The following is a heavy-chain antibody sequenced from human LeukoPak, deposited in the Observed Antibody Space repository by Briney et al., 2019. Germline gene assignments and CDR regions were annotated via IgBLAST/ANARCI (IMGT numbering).Heavy chain of an antibody. CDR3: ARHWWGPDIADAANWFDP. CDR1: GYSFSTYW. V-gene: IGHV5-51*01. CDR2: ISPADSFT. J-gene: IGHJ5*02. Sequence: RGESRKISCKGSGYSFSTYWIAWVRQMPGKGLEWMGMISPADSFTRYSPSFQGQVTMSADKSINTAYLQWSSLKASDTAMYYCARHWWGPDIADAANWFDPWGQGTLVTVTS. D-gene: IGHD6-13*01.